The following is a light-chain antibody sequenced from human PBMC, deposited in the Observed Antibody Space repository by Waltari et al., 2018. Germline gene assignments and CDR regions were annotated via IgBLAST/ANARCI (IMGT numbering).Light chain of an antibody. CDR2: GAS. CDR1: PCVGGT. CDR3: QHYVRLPAT. Sequence: EIVLTQSPGTSSLSPGERATRSCWASPCVGGTLAWYQQKPGPAPRLLIYGASSRATGIPDRFSGSGSGTEFSLTISRLEPEDFAVYYCQHYVRLPATFGQGTKVEIK. V-gene: IGKV3-20*01. J-gene: IGKJ1*01.